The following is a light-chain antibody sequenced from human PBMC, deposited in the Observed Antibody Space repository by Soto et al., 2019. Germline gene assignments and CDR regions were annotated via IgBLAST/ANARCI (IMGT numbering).Light chain of an antibody. CDR3: QKYTRAPVT. Sequence: DIQMTQSPSSLSASVGDRVTITCRASQGIDTYLAWYQQKPGQVPKLLIYAASTLQSGVPSRFSGSGSGTEFTLTISSLQPEDVATYFCQKYTRAPVTFGPGTKVDIK. CDR2: AAS. J-gene: IGKJ3*01. CDR1: QGIDTY. V-gene: IGKV1-27*01.